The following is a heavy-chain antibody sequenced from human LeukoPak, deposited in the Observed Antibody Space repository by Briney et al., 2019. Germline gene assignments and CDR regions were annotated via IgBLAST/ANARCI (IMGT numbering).Heavy chain of an antibody. Sequence: ASVKASCKASGHTFTSYDINWVRQATGQGREWMGWMNPNSGNTGYAQKFQGRVTMTRNTSISTAYMELSSLRSEDTAVYYCARRSRSYGSGNIGGYWGQGTLVTVSS. CDR3: ARRSRSYGSGNIGGY. J-gene: IGHJ4*02. V-gene: IGHV1-8*01. D-gene: IGHD3-10*01. CDR1: GHTFTSYD. CDR2: MNPNSGNT.